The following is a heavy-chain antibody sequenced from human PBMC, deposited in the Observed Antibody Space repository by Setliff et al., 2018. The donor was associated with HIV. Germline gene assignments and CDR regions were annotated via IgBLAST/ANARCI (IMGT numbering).Heavy chain of an antibody. V-gene: IGHV1-46*01. Sequence: ASVKVSCKPYSHPTSYYMHWVRQVPGIGLQWMGVINPSGGLTDYPQKFRGRVTMTRDNSKNTLYLQMNSLRAEDTAVYYCSRPHTIAGNNRGFDYWGHGTLVTVSS. D-gene: IGHD3-10*01. J-gene: IGHJ4*01. CDR2: INPSGGLT. CDR3: SRPHTIAGNNRGFDY. CDR1: SHPTSYY.